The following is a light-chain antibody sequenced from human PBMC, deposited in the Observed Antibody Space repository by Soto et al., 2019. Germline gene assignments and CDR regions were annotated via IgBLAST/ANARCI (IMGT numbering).Light chain of an antibody. CDR2: GAS. J-gene: IGKJ3*01. CDR3: HQYNSWPRGA. Sequence: EIMMTQSPGTLSVSPGEGANLSCTASQSVNLNLAWYQQKPGQPPRLLLYGASTRATGIPVRFRGSGSVTEFNHTIISLQSEDSAVYYCHQYNSWPRGAFGPGTKVEIK. V-gene: IGKV3-15*01. CDR1: QSVNLN.